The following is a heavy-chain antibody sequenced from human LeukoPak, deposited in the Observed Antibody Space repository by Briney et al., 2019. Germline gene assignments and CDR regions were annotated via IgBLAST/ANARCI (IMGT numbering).Heavy chain of an antibody. V-gene: IGHV4-4*07. CDR2: IYTSGST. CDR1: GGSISSYY. J-gene: IGHJ4*02. Sequence: PSETLSLTCTVSGGSISSYYWSWIRQPAGKGLEWIGRIYTSGSTYYNPSLKSRVTISVDTSKNQFSLKLSSVTAADTAVYYCASAYYDSSVDYFDYWGQGTLVTVSS. CDR3: ASAYYDSSVDYFDY. D-gene: IGHD3-22*01.